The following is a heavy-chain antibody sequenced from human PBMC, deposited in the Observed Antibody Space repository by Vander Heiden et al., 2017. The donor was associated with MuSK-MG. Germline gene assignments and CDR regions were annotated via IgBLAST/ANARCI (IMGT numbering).Heavy chain of an antibody. CDR2: ITGSGGNT. V-gene: IGHV3-23*01. Sequence: EVQLLESGGHLVLPGGSLRLSCAASGFSFSTYAMTWVHAAPGKGLECVSAITGSGGNTFYVVVVNGRFAISRDNSNNSLFLHMNSLRAEDKAIYYWSEYRFAYTNGWVFDYWVQVRLVTVSS. J-gene: IGHJ4*02. CDR3: SEYRFAYTNGWVFDY. D-gene: IGHD2-8*01. CDR1: GFSFSTYA.